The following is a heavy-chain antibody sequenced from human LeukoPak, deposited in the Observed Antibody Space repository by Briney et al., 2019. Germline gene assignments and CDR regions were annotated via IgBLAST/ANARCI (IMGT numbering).Heavy chain of an antibody. CDR2: ISGSGGST. J-gene: IGHJ4*02. CDR1: GFTFSSYA. Sequence: GGSLRLSCAASGFTFSSYAMSWVRQAPGRGLEWVSAISGSGGSTYYADSVKGRFTISRDNSKNTLYLQMNSLRAEDTAVYYCAKQRMSGWSPFDYWGQGTLVTVSS. CDR3: AKQRMSGWSPFDY. V-gene: IGHV3-23*01. D-gene: IGHD6-19*01.